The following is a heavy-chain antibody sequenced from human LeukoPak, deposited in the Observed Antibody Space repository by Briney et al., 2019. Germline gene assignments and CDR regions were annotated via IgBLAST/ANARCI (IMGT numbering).Heavy chain of an antibody. CDR2: IYYSGST. Sequence: SETLSLTCTVSGGSISSYYWSWIRQPPGKGLEWIGYIYYSGSTNYNPSLKSRVTISVDTSKNQFSLKLSSVTAADTAVYYCARVRPNVYYYYYMDVWGKGTTVTVSS. CDR1: GGSISSYY. CDR3: ARVRPNVYYYYYMDV. J-gene: IGHJ6*03. V-gene: IGHV4-59*01. D-gene: IGHD1-1*01.